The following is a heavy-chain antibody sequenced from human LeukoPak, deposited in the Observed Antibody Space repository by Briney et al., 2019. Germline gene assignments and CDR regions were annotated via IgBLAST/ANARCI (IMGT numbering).Heavy chain of an antibody. CDR2: INPNSGGT. Sequence: GASVKVSCKASGYTFTGYYMHWVRQAPGQGLEWMGWINPNSGGTNYAQKFQGRVTMTRDTSISTAYMELSRLRSDDTAVYYCARGPVGVMRVYYYYYYYMDVWGKGTTVTVSS. D-gene: IGHD2-8*01. J-gene: IGHJ6*03. V-gene: IGHV1-2*02. CDR1: GYTFTGYY. CDR3: ARGPVGVMRVYYYYYYYMDV.